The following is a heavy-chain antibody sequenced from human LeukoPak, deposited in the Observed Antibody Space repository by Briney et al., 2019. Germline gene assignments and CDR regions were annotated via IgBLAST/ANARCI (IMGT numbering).Heavy chain of an antibody. Sequence: GGSLRLSCAASGFTFSSYAMSWVRQAPGKGLEWVSAISGSGGSTYYADSVKGRFTISRDNSKNTLYLQMNSLRAEDTAVYYCAKILGYCSSTSCYTGGYYYGMDVWGQGTTVTVSS. D-gene: IGHD2-2*02. CDR3: AKILGYCSSTSCYTGGYYYGMDV. CDR2: ISGSGGST. J-gene: IGHJ6*02. CDR1: GFTFSSYA. V-gene: IGHV3-23*01.